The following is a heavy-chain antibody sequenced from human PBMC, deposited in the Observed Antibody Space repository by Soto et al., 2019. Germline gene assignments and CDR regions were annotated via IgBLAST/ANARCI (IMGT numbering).Heavy chain of an antibody. Sequence: YYWSWIRQPPGKGLEWVSSISSSSSYIYYADSVKGRFTISRDNAKNSLSLQMNSLRVEDTAIYFVSAYYYDSSGYYYDYWGQGTLVTVSS. CDR1: YY. CDR3: SAYYYDSSGYYYDY. J-gene: IGHJ4*02. V-gene: IGHV3-11*06. CDR2: ISSSSSYI. D-gene: IGHD3-22*01.